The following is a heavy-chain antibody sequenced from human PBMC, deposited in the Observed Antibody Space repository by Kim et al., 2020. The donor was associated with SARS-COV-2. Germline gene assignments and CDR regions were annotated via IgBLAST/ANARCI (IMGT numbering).Heavy chain of an antibody. J-gene: IGHJ4*02. Sequence: SETLSLTCSVSGDSMSSYYWSWIRQPPGKGLVFIGYIYFSGSTSYNPSLKSRVTISVDTSKNQFSLRLNSVTAADTAVYYCARLPSRGPFDYWGQGTLVT. V-gene: IGHV4-59*13. D-gene: IGHD3-10*01. CDR1: GDSMSSYY. CDR2: IYFSGST. CDR3: ARLPSRGPFDY.